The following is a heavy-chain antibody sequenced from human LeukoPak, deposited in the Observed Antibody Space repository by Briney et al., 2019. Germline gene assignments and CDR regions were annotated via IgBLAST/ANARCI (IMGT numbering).Heavy chain of an antibody. CDR1: GFTFSSYS. D-gene: IGHD1-1*01. CDR2: ISSSSSYI. Sequence: GGSLRLSCAASGFTFSSYSMNWVRQAPGTGLEWVSSISSSSSYIYYADSVKGRFTISRDNAKNSLYLQMNSLRAEDTAVYYCARRRTTGIDYWGQGTLVTVSS. J-gene: IGHJ4*02. V-gene: IGHV3-21*01. CDR3: ARRRTTGIDY.